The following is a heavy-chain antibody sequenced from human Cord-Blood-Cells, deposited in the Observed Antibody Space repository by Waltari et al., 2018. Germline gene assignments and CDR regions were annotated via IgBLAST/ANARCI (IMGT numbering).Heavy chain of an antibody. D-gene: IGHD1-1*01. CDR2: IKSKTDGGTT. Sequence: EVQLVESGGGLVKPGGSLRLSCAASGFTFSNAWMSWVRQAPGKGLEWVGRIKSKTDGGTTDYAAPVKGRFTISRDDSKNTLYLQMNSLKTEDTAVYYCTTDIRVEQLKPDYWGQGTLVTVSS. V-gene: IGHV3-15*01. J-gene: IGHJ4*02. CDR1: GFTFSNAW. CDR3: TTDIRVEQLKPDY.